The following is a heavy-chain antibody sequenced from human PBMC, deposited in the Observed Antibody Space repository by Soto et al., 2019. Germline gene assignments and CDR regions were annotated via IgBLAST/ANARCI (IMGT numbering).Heavy chain of an antibody. CDR2: ISLYSDGT. D-gene: IGHD2-2*01. V-gene: IGHV1-18*01. CDR3: ARVVPGAEAWFGP. CDR1: GYTFSNYG. J-gene: IGHJ5*02. Sequence: QVQLVQSGGEVKSPGASVKVSCKTSGYTFSNYGITWVRQSPGQPLEWLGWISLYSDGTNYAQKFQGRVSMTTDTSTTTAYMALRSLRSDDTAVYYCARVVPGAEAWFGPWGQGTLVTVSS.